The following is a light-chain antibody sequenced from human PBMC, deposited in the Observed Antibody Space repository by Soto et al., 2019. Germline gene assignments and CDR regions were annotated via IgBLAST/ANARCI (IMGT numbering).Light chain of an antibody. V-gene: IGLV7-46*01. CDR1: PGAVTNGHY. CDR2: DTT. CDR3: LLSYNGPYV. Sequence: QAVVTQEPSLTVSPGGKVTLTGASSPGAVTNGHYPYWFQQKPGQAPRTLIYDTTNRHSWTPARFSGSLLGGKAALTLSGAQPEDEAEYYCLLSYNGPYVFGTGTKVTVL. J-gene: IGLJ1*01.